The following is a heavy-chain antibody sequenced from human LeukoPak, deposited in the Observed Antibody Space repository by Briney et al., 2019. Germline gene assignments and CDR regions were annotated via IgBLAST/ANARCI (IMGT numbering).Heavy chain of an antibody. CDR2: INAANGNT. V-gene: IGHV1-3*01. Sequence: GASVKVSCTTSGFTFTTYTVHWVRQAPGQRLEWMGWINAANGNTQYSQKFQGRVTITRDTSASTAYMELSSLRSEDTAVYYCARGAPIRVAVAATFDPWGQGTLVTVPS. D-gene: IGHD6-19*01. CDR1: GFTFTTYT. J-gene: IGHJ5*02. CDR3: ARGAPIRVAVAATFDP.